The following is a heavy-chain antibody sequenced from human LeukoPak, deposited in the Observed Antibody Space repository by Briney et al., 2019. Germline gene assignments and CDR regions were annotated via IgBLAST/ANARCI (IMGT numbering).Heavy chain of an antibody. CDR3: ARVGSTASVNYYGMDV. CDR2: ISSSGSTI. Sequence: GGSLRLSCAASGFTFSDYYMSWIRQAPGKGLEWVSYISSSGSTIYYADSVKGRFTISRDNAKNSLYLQMNSLRAEDTAVYYCARVGSTASVNYYGMDVWGQGTTVTVSS. D-gene: IGHD1-26*01. V-gene: IGHV3-11*01. CDR1: GFTFSDYY. J-gene: IGHJ6*02.